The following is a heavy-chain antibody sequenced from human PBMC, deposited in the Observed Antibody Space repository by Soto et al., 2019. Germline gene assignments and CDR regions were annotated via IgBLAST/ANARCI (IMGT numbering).Heavy chain of an antibody. CDR2: IYYDGSKA. Sequence: QVQLVESGGGVVQPGTSLRLSCEASGFTFRHYGMHWVRQAPGKGLDWVAVIYYDGSKAYYADSGKGRFTISRDKSGNMVYLQMNSLRAEDTAVYYCVRGLRSGVYLSCLDFWGQGTTVVVSS. CDR1: GFTFRHYG. J-gene: IGHJ3*01. CDR3: VRGLRSGVYLSCLDF. D-gene: IGHD6-19*01. V-gene: IGHV3-33*01.